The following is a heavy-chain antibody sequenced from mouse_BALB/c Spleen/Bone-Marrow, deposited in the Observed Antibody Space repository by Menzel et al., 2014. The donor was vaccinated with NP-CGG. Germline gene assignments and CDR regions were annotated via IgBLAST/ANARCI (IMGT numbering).Heavy chain of an antibody. CDR1: GFNIKDTY. D-gene: IGHD1-1*01. J-gene: IGHJ4*01. V-gene: IGHV14-3*02. Sequence: VXLXXPXAELVKPGASVKLSCTASGFNIKDTYMHWVKQRPEQGLEWIGRIDPANGNTKYDPKFQGKATITADTSSNTAYLQLSSLTSEDTAVYYCARSRDYGSSYYAMDYWGQGTSVTVSS. CDR2: IDPANGNT. CDR3: ARSRDYGSSYYAMDY.